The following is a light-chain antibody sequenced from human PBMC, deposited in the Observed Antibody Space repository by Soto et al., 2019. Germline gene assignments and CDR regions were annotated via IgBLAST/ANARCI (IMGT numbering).Light chain of an antibody. J-gene: IGKJ1*01. CDR1: QSVTSN. CDR3: QQYNNWPRT. V-gene: IGKV3-15*01. Sequence: EIVMTQSPATLSVSPGERATLSCRASQSVTSNLAWYQHKPGQAPRLLISGASTRATGIPARFSGSGSGTQFTLTISSLQSEDFAVYYCQQYNNWPRTFGQGTKVDIK. CDR2: GAS.